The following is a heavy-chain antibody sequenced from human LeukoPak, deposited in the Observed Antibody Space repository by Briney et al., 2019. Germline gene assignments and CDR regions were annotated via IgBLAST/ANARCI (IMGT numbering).Heavy chain of an antibody. CDR2: IFGNGAGI. J-gene: IGHJ4*02. CDR1: GFSLGVYA. CDR3: AKDRIPDGFYSIDS. V-gene: IGHV3-23*01. Sequence: PGGSLRLSCTAPGFSLGVYAMNWVRQAPGKGLEWISSIFGNGAGINYADSVKGRFTISRDNAQNTLYLQMNSLRAEDTAVYYCAKDRIPDGFYSIDSRGQGVLVTVSS. D-gene: IGHD3-22*01.